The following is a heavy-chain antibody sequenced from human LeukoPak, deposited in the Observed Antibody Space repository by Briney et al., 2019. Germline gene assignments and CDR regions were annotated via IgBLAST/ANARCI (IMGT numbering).Heavy chain of an antibody. CDR3: ARVWYSGYDEYFDY. CDR2: ISAYNGNT. Sequence: ASVKVSCKASGYTFTSYGISWVRQAPGQGLEWMGWISAYNGNTNYAQKLQGRVTMTTDTSTSTAYMELRSLRSDDTAAYYCARVWYSGYDEYFDYWGQGTLVTVSS. CDR1: GYTFTSYG. D-gene: IGHD5-12*01. J-gene: IGHJ4*02. V-gene: IGHV1-18*01.